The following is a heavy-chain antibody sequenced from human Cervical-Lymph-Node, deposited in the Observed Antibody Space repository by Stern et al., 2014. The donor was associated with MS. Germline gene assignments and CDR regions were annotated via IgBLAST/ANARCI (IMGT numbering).Heavy chain of an antibody. CDR3: ARGAGDNWFDP. CDR2: IIPFVGTGTV. V-gene: IGHV1-69*06. CDR1: GG. J-gene: IGHJ5*02. Sequence: QLVESGADVKKPGSSGRVSCKASGGISWLRQAPGQGLEWMGGIIPFVGTGTVNYAQNFQGRLTIIADTSTNTNYMELRSLRFDDTAVYYWARGAGDNWFDPWGQGTLVSVSS. D-gene: IGHD3-10*01.